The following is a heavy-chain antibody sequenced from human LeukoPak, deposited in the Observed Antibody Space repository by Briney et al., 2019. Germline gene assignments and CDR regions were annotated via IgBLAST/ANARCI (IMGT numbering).Heavy chain of an antibody. CDR2: IKQDGSEK. V-gene: IGHV3-7*01. CDR1: GFTFSSYW. D-gene: IGHD4-17*01. J-gene: IGHJ4*02. Sequence: GGSLRLSCATSGFTFSSYWMSWVRQAPGKGLEWVANIKQDGSEKYYVDSVKGRFTISRDNAKNSLYLQMNSLRAEDTAVYYCARDQGPYGDYYFDYWGQGTLVTVSS. CDR3: ARDQGPYGDYYFDY.